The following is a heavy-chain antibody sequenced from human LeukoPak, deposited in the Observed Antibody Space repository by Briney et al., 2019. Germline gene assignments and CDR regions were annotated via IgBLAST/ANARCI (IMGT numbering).Heavy chain of an antibody. CDR3: AKLASGSYYRAWFDP. CDR2: ISGSGGST. Sequence: PGGSLRLSWAASGXTFSSYAMSWVRQAPGKGLEWVSAISGSGGSTYYADSVKGRFTISRDNSKNTLYLQMNSLRAEDTAVYYCAKLASGSYYRAWFDPWGQGTLVTVSS. CDR1: GXTFSSYA. D-gene: IGHD1-26*01. V-gene: IGHV3-23*01. J-gene: IGHJ5*02.